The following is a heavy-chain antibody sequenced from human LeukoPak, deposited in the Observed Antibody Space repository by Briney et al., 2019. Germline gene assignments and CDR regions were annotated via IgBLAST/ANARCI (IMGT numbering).Heavy chain of an antibody. CDR1: GFAFGTYW. Sequence: PGGSLRLSCAASGFAFGTYWMTWVRQAPGKGLEWVANIKIDGTEKRYADSVKGRFTISRDNAKNSLYLQMSSLRAEDTAVYYCARRVVGGTDYFDYWGQGTLVTVS. CDR3: ARRVVGGTDYFDY. J-gene: IGHJ4*02. CDR2: IKIDGTEK. V-gene: IGHV3-7*01. D-gene: IGHD1-26*01.